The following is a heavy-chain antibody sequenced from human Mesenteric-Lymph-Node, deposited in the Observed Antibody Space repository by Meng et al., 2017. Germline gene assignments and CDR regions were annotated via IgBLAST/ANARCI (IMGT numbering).Heavy chain of an antibody. J-gene: IGHJ6*02. V-gene: IGHV3-30*01. CDR3: ARGVGYPCSSTSCYPRGYYYYYYGMDV. CDR2: ISYDGSNK. CDR1: GFTFSSYA. D-gene: IGHD2-2*01. Sequence: LSLTCAASGFTFSSYAMHWVRQAPGKGLEWVAVISYDGSNKYYAASVKGRFTISRDNSKNTLYLQMNSLRAEDTAVYYCARGVGYPCSSTSCYPRGYYYYYYGMDVWGQGTTVTVSS.